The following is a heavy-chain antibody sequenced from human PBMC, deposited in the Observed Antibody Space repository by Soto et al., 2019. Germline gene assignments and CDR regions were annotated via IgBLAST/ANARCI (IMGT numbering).Heavy chain of an antibody. D-gene: IGHD2-15*01. V-gene: IGHV1-69*13. CDR2: IIPIFGTA. CDR1: GGTFSSYA. CDR3: ARSCGRLVTSAFDI. J-gene: IGHJ3*02. Sequence: SVKVSCKASGGTFSSYAISWVRQAPGQGLEWMGGIIPIFGTANYAQKFQGRVTITADESTSTAYMELSSLRSEDTAVYYCARSCGRLVTSAFDIWGQRTMVTVS.